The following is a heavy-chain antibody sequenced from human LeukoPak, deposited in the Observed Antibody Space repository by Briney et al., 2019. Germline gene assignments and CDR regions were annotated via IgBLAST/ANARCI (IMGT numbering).Heavy chain of an antibody. J-gene: IGHJ1*01. V-gene: IGHV7-4-1*02. Sequence: GASVKVSCKASGYIFDIYAMIWVRQAPGQGLGLMGWINTNTGNPTYAQGFTGRFVFSLDTSVSTAYLQISSLKAEDTAVYYCARDYSLTLGTTTYFQHWGQGTLVTVSS. CDR2: INTNTGNP. D-gene: IGHD1-1*01. CDR3: ARDYSLTLGTTTYFQH. CDR1: GYIFDIYA.